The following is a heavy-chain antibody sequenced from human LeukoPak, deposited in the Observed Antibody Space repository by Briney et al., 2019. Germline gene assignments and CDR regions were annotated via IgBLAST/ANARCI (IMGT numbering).Heavy chain of an antibody. CDR2: ISSSRKTI. CDR3: AKDQGIFDY. Sequence: GGPLRLYCATSGFTFNSCIMKGVRQAGGKGLECVAYISSSRKTIYYVDSVKGRFTISRDNAKNSLYMQMNSLRDEDSAVYYCAKDQGIFDYWGQGTLVTVFS. CDR1: GFTFNSCI. J-gene: IGHJ4*02. V-gene: IGHV3-48*02.